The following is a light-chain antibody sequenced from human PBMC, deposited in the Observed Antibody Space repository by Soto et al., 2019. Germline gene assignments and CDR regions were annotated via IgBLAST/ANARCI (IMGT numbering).Light chain of an antibody. Sequence: QSVLTQPPSASGTPGQRVTISCSGSSSNIGSNYVFWYQQLPGTAPKLLISRNDQRPSGVPDRFSGSKFGTSASLAISGLRSEDDTDYYCAAWDDSLNAWVFGGGTKLTVL. CDR2: RND. CDR1: SSNIGSNY. CDR3: AAWDDSLNAWV. V-gene: IGLV1-47*01. J-gene: IGLJ3*02.